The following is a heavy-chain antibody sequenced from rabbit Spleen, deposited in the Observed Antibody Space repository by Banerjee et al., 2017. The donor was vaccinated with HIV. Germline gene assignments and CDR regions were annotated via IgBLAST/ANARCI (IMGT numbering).Heavy chain of an antibody. D-gene: IGHD4-1*01. CDR2: IYAGSSGST. Sequence: QSLEESGGGLVKPGASLTLTCKASGFSFNSGYDMCWVRQAPGKGLEWVACIYAGSSGSTYSATWAKGRFTISKTSSTTVTLQMTSLTAADTATYFCARDLAGVIGWNFGWWGPGTLVTVS. V-gene: IGHV1S40*01. CDR3: ARDLAGVIGWNFGW. J-gene: IGHJ4*01. CDR1: GFSFNSGYD.